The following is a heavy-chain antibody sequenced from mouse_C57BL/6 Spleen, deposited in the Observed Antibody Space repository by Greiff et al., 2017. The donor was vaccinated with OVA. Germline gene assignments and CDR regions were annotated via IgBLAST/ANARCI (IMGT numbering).Heavy chain of an antibody. Sequence: EVKLMESGGGLVKPGGSLKLSCAASGFTFSDYGMHWVRQAPEKGLEWVAYISSGSSTIYYADTVKGRFTISRDNAKNTLFLQMTSLRSEDTAMYYCARTGYYGSRYFDYWGQGTTLTVSS. CDR2: ISSGSSTI. CDR3: ARTGYYGSRYFDY. D-gene: IGHD1-1*01. V-gene: IGHV5-17*01. J-gene: IGHJ2*01. CDR1: GFTFSDYG.